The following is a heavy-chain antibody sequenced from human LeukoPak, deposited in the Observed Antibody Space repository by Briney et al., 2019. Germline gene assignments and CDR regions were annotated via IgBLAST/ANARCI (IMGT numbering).Heavy chain of an antibody. V-gene: IGHV3-30*04. Sequence: GRSLRLSCAASGFTFSSYAMHWVRQAPGKGLEWVAVISYDGSNKYYADSVKGRFTISRDNAKNSLYLQMNSLRAEDTAVYYCARKVKSRYYFDYWGQGTLVTVSS. J-gene: IGHJ4*02. CDR2: ISYDGSNK. CDR1: GFTFSSYA. D-gene: IGHD3-22*01. CDR3: ARKVKSRYYFDY.